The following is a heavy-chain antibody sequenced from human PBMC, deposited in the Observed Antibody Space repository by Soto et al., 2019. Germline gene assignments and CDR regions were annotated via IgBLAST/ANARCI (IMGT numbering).Heavy chain of an antibody. CDR1: GFNFSNYD. CDR3: ARGAVY. Sequence: VESGGALVHPGGSLRLSCVTSGFNFSNYDINWVRQAPGRGMEWIAFITATGFTTFYPDSVRPRFTISRDNAQESVFLQMDSLTVEDTGIYYSARGAVYWGRGTPVTVSS. J-gene: IGHJ4*02. D-gene: IGHD6-19*01. CDR2: ITATGFTT. V-gene: IGHV3-48*03.